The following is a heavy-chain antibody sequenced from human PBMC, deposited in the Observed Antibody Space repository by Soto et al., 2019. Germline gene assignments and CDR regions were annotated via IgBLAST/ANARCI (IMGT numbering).Heavy chain of an antibody. D-gene: IGHD1-1*01. CDR1: GYTFTSYG. CDR3: ARGRYGDY. CDR2: ISAHNGNT. J-gene: IGHJ4*02. V-gene: IGHV1-18*01. Sequence: QVHLVQSGAEVKKPGASVKVSCKASGYTFTSYGITWVRQAPGQGLEWMGWISAHNGNTDYAQKLQGRVIVTRDTSTSTAYMEVRSVRSDETAVYYCARGRYGDYWGQGALVTVSS.